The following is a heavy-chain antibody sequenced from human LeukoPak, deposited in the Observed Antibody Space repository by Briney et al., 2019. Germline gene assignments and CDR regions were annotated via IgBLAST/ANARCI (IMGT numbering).Heavy chain of an antibody. J-gene: IGHJ4*02. D-gene: IGHD3-10*01. CDR2: IRRKVNSSTT. CDR1: GFTFSDHY. CDR3: ASSIRLKYYYGSGSPIDY. Sequence: PGGSLRLSCAASGFTFSDHYMDWVRQAPGKGLEWVGRIRRKVNSSTTEYAASVKGRFTISRDDSKNSLYLQMNSLKTEDTAVYYCASSIRLKYYYGSGSPIDYWGQGTLVTVSS. V-gene: IGHV3-72*01.